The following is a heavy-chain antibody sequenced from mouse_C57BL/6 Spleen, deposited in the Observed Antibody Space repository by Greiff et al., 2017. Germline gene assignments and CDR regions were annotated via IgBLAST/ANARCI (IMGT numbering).Heavy chain of an antibody. J-gene: IGHJ3*01. CDR1: GYSITSGYY. CDR2: ISYDGSN. V-gene: IGHV3-6*01. D-gene: IGHD2-4*01. CDR3: AREGAYDYDGSPWFAY. Sequence: ESGPGLVKPSQSLSLTCSVTGYSITSGYYWNWIRQFPGNKLEWMGYISYDGSNNYNPSLKNRISITRDTSKNQFFLKLNSVTTEDTATYYCAREGAYDYDGSPWFAYWGQGTLVTVSA.